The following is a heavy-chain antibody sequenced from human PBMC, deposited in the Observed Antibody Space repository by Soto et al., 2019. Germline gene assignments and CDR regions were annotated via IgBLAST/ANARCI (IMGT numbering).Heavy chain of an antibody. CDR3: ASRRLGYCTGGTCPEL. Sequence: EVQLVESGGGLVKPGGSLRLSCAASGFTFSSFNMDWVRQAPGKGLEWVSSISITGNYKYYADSLKGRFTISRDNAQNLLFLQMDSLRPEDTVVYYCASRRLGYCTGGTCPELWGEGTLVTVTS. V-gene: IGHV3-21*01. CDR1: GFTFSSFN. CDR2: ISITGNYK. D-gene: IGHD2-15*01. J-gene: IGHJ4*02.